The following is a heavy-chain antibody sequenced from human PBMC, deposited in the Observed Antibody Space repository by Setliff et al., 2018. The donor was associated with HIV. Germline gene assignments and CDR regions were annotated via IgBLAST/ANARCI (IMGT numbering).Heavy chain of an antibody. V-gene: IGHV1-46*01. J-gene: IGHJ4*02. CDR2: INPSGGST. D-gene: IGHD3-9*01. Sequence: GASVKVSCKASGYTFTSYYMHWVRQAPGQGLEWMGIINPSGGSTSYAQKFQGRVTMTRDTSTSTVYMGLSSLRSEDTAVYYCARGPVLRYFDWLPITYFDYWGQGTLVTVSS. CDR1: GYTFTSYY. CDR3: ARGPVLRYFDWLPITYFDY.